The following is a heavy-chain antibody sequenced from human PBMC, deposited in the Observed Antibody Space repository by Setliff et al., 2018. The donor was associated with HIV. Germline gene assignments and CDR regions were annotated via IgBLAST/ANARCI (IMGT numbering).Heavy chain of an antibody. CDR3: ARALGYYYDSSGYVDY. D-gene: IGHD3-22*01. J-gene: IGHJ4*02. CDR1: GASCSDYY. Sequence: SETLSLTCAVYGASCSDYYWSWIRQPPGKGLEWIGEINRGGSTNYNPSLKSRVTISLDTSKRQFSLKLSSVTAADTAVYYCARALGYYYDSSGYVDYWGQGTLVTVSS. CDR2: INRGGST. V-gene: IGHV4-34*01.